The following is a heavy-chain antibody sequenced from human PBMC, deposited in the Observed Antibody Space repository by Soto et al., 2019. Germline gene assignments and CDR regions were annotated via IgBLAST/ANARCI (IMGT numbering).Heavy chain of an antibody. CDR1: GYTFTSYG. Sequence: GASVKVSCKASGYTFTSYGISWVRPAPGQGLEWMGWISAYNGNTNYAQKLQGRVTMTTDTSTSTAYMELRSLRSDDTAVYYCARDPGYSGYDWGLGYYYGMDVWGQGTTVTVSS. D-gene: IGHD5-12*01. CDR2: ISAYNGNT. V-gene: IGHV1-18*04. CDR3: ARDPGYSGYDWGLGYYYGMDV. J-gene: IGHJ6*02.